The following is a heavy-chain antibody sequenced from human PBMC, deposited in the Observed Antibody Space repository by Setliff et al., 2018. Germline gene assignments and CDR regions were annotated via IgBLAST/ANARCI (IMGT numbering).Heavy chain of an antibody. Sequence: ASVKVSCKVSGYTLTELSMHWVRQAPGKGLEWMGGFDPEDGETIYAQKFQGRVTMTEDTSTDTAYMELSSLRSEDTAVYYCATNSGGNTIDAFDIWGQGQWSPSPQ. CDR1: GYTLTELS. J-gene: IGHJ3*02. CDR3: ATNSGGNTIDAFDI. V-gene: IGHV1-24*01. D-gene: IGHD2-15*01. CDR2: FDPEDGET.